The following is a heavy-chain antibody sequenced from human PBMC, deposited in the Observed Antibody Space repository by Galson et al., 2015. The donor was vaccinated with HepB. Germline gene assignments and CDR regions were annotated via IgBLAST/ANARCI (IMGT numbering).Heavy chain of an antibody. D-gene: IGHD3-22*01. J-gene: IGHJ1*01. CDR3: AKDLKLRDYYDSSGLH. CDR2: ISSSSSYT. Sequence: SLRLSCAASGFTFSDYYMSWIRQAPGKGLEWVSYISSSSSYTNYADSVKGRFTISRDNSKNTLYLQMNSLGAEDTAVYYCAKDLKLRDYYDSSGLHWGQGTLVTVSS. V-gene: IGHV3-11*06. CDR1: GFTFSDYY.